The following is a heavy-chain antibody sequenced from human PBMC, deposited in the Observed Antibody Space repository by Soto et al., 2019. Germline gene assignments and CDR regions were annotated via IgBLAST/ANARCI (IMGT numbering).Heavy chain of an antibody. CDR2: IIPMYGPA. V-gene: IGHV1-69*01. CDR3: ARVTSMVRGVIDNWFDP. J-gene: IGHJ5*02. CDR1: GGTFSSYA. D-gene: IGHD3-10*01. Sequence: QVPLVQSGAEVKQPGSSVTVSCKASGGTFSSYAIHWVRQAPGQGLEWMGGIIPMYGPAKYAQRFQGRVTITADESTTTVYMALTSLTSQDTTVYYCARVTSMVRGVIDNWFDPWGHGTLVTVSS.